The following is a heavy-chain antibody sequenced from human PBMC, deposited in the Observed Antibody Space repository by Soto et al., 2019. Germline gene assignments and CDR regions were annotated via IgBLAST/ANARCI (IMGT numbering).Heavy chain of an antibody. CDR2: IYHSGST. Sequence: SETLSLTCAVSGYSIRNGYYWGWIRQPPGKGLEWIGTIYHSGSTYYNPSLKSRVTISVDASENHFSLKLSSVTAADTAVYYCARVGPYCGGDCYSPPPWGQGTLVTAPQ. CDR1: GYSIRNGYY. D-gene: IGHD2-21*02. CDR3: ARVGPYCGGDCYSPPP. J-gene: IGHJ5*02. V-gene: IGHV4-38-2*01.